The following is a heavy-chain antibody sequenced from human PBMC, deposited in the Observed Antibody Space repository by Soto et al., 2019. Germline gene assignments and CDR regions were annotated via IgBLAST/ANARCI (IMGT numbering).Heavy chain of an antibody. CDR1: GLSIRYNY. CDR3: VRPLPSGRNYGMDA. V-gene: IGHV3-53*01. Sequence: GGSLRLSCTASGLSIRYNYMSWVRQAPGMGLEWVSVIYNDGTTYYADSVKGRFTISRDTSKNTLSLQMDSLRAEDTAVYYCVRPLPSGRNYGMDAWGQGTTVTVSS. CDR2: IYNDGTT. J-gene: IGHJ6*02. D-gene: IGHD3-10*01.